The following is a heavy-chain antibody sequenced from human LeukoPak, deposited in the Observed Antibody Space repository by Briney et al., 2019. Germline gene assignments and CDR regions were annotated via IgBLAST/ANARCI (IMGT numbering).Heavy chain of an antibody. J-gene: IGHJ4*02. CDR3: AKDLGRIAAAGLFDY. Sequence: PGGSLRLSCAASGFTFSSYGMHWVRQAPGKGLEWVAFIRYDGSNKYYADSVKGRFTISRDNSKNTLYLQMNSLRAEDTAVYYCAKDLGRIAAAGLFDYWGQGTLVTVSS. CDR2: IRYDGSNK. D-gene: IGHD6-13*01. CDR1: GFTFSSYG. V-gene: IGHV3-30*02.